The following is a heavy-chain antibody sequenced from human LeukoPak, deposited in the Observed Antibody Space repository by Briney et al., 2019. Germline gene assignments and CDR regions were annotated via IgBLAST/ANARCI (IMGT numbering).Heavy chain of an antibody. CDR3: ARAEGDYPENWFDP. D-gene: IGHD4-17*01. J-gene: IGHJ5*02. CDR1: GGSFSGYY. CDR2: INHSGST. Sequence: SETLSLTCAVYGGSFSGYYWSWIRQPPGKGQEWIGEINHSGSTNYNPSLKSRVTISVDTSKNQFSLKLSSVTAADTAVYYCARAEGDYPENWFDPWGQGTLVTVSS. V-gene: IGHV4-34*01.